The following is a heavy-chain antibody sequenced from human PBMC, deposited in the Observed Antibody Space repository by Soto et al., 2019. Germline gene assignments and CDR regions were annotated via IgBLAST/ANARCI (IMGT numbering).Heavy chain of an antibody. Sequence: SETLSLTCAVSGGSISSGGYSWSWIRQPPGKGLEWIGYIYHSGSTYYNPSLKSRVTLSVDRSKNQFSLKLSSVTAAATAVHYCARGSSSWYYFDYRGQGTLVTVSS. CDR1: GGSISSGGYS. CDR2: IYHSGST. V-gene: IGHV4-30-2*01. CDR3: ARGSSSWYYFDY. D-gene: IGHD6-13*01. J-gene: IGHJ4*02.